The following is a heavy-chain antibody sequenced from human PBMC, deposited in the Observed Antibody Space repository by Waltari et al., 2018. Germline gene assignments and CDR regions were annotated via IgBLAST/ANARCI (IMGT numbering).Heavy chain of an antibody. D-gene: IGHD3-16*01. CDR1: GSNFANYW. CDR2: IYPGDSDA. V-gene: IGHV5-51*03. Sequence: EVQLVQSGAEVKKPGQSLKISCKGSGSNFANYWVGWVRQMPGKGLEWMGIIYPGDSDARYSPSFQGQVTISVDKSINTAYLQWSSLKASDTAMYYCAKIGGPYSSYMDVWGRGTTVTVSS. CDR3: AKIGGPYSSYMDV. J-gene: IGHJ6*03.